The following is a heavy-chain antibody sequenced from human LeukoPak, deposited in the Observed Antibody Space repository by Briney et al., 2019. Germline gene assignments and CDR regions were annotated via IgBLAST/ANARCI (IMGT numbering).Heavy chain of an antibody. CDR3: ARQHDWGMGTAIDY. CDR1: GGSISSYH. J-gene: IGHJ4*02. CDR2: IYYSGST. Sequence: SETLSHTCTVSGGSISSYHWNWIRQPPGKGLEWIGYIYYSGSTNYNPSLKSRVTISVDTSKNQFSLKLSSVTAADTAVYYCARQHDWGMGTAIDYCGQGTLVTVSS. V-gene: IGHV4-59*01. D-gene: IGHD7-27*01.